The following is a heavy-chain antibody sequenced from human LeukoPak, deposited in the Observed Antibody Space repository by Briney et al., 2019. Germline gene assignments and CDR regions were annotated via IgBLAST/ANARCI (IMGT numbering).Heavy chain of an antibody. CDR2: INPNSGGT. Sequence: ASVKVSCKASGYTFTGYYIHWVRQAPGQGLEWMGWINPNSGGTNYAQKFQGRVTMTRDTSISTAYMELSRLRSDDTAVYYCARDYGDYVWGSYFFSWGQGTLVTVSS. CDR3: ARDYGDYVWGSYFFS. J-gene: IGHJ5*02. D-gene: IGHD3-16*01. V-gene: IGHV1-2*02. CDR1: GYTFTGYY.